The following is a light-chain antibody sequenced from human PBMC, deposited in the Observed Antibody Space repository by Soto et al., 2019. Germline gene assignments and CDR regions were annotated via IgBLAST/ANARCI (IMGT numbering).Light chain of an antibody. CDR1: QSVSSN. Sequence: EIVMTQSPATLSVSPGERATLSCRASQSVSSNLAWYQQKPGQAPSLLIYGASTRATGTPARFSGSGSGTEFTLTICSLQSEDFAVYYCQLYIRVPLTFGGGTNVESK. J-gene: IGKJ4*01. CDR2: GAS. CDR3: QLYIRVPLT. V-gene: IGKV3-15*01.